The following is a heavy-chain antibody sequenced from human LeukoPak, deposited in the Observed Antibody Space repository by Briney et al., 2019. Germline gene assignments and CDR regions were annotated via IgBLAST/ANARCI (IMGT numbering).Heavy chain of an antibody. J-gene: IGHJ4*02. CDR2: INAGNGNT. V-gene: IGHV1-3*01. Sequence: ASVKVSCKASGYTFTSYAMHWVRQAPGQRLEWMGWINAGNGNTKYSQKFQGRYTITRDTSASTAYMELSSLRSEDTAVYYCARDFSGYYYYFDYWGQGTLVTVSS. CDR3: ARDFSGYYYYFDY. D-gene: IGHD3-22*01. CDR1: GYTFTSYA.